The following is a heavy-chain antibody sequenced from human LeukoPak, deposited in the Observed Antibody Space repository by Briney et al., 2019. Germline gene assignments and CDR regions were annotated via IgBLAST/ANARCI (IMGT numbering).Heavy chain of an antibody. J-gene: IGHJ4*02. CDR1: GFTFSSYE. D-gene: IGHD6-19*01. CDR2: ISRGAITI. Sequence: SGGSLRLSCAASGFTFSSYEMNWVRQAPGKGLEWVSSISRGAITIYYADSVKGRFTISRDNAKNSLYLQMNSLRAEDTAVYYCARAKGYSSGWYVVWGQGTLVTVSS. V-gene: IGHV3-48*03. CDR3: ARAKGYSSGWYVV.